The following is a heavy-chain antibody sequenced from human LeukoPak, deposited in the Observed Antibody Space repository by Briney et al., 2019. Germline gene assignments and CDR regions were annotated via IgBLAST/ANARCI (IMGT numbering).Heavy chain of an antibody. D-gene: IGHD1-26*01. V-gene: IGHV4-39*01. CDR3: ARLGHSVTYYVDHYYFDY. J-gene: IGHJ4*02. CDR2: IYYSGST. Sequence: PSETLSLTCTVSGGSISSSSYYWGWIRQPPGKGLEWIGTIYYSGSTYYNPSLKNRVTISVDTSKNQFSLKLGSVTATDTAVYYRARLGHSVTYYVDHYYFDYWGQGTLVTVSS. CDR1: GGSISSSSYY.